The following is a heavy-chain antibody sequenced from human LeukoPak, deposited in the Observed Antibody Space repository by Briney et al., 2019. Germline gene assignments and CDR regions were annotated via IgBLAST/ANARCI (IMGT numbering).Heavy chain of an antibody. Sequence: GSLRLSCAASGFTFSSYEMNWVCQAPGKGLEWVSYISSSGSTIYYADSVKGRFTISRDNAKNSLYLQMNSLRAEDTAVYYCARGLSVVVAATPLGYFDYWGQGTLVTVSS. J-gene: IGHJ4*02. CDR3: ARGLSVVVAATPLGYFDY. D-gene: IGHD2-15*01. V-gene: IGHV3-48*03. CDR2: ISSSGSTI. CDR1: GFTFSSYE.